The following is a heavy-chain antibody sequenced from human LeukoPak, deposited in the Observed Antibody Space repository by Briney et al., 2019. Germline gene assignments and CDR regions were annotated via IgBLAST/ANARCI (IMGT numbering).Heavy chain of an antibody. CDR1: GGTFSSYA. D-gene: IGHD2-15*01. V-gene: IGHV1-69*13. J-gene: IGHJ6*03. CDR3: AHAQCSGGSCYYYYMDV. Sequence: SVKVSCKASGGTFSSYAISWVRQAPGQGLEWMGGIIRIFGTANYAQKFQGRVTITADESTSTACMELSSLRSEDTAVYYCAHAQCSGGSCYYYYMDVWGKGTTVTISS. CDR2: IIRIFGTA.